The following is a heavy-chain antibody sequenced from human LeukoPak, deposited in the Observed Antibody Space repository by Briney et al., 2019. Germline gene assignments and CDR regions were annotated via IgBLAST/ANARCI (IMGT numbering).Heavy chain of an antibody. V-gene: IGHV3-23*01. J-gene: IGHJ3*02. CDR3: AKDMYYYDSSGYFGHDAFDI. Sequence: QPGGSLRLSCAASGFTFSSYAMSWVRQAPGKGLEWVSAISGSGGSTYYADSVKGRFTISRDNSKNTLYLQMNSLRAEDTAVYYCAKDMYYYDSSGYFGHDAFDIWGQGTMVTVSS. CDR2: ISGSGGST. D-gene: IGHD3-22*01. CDR1: GFTFSSYA.